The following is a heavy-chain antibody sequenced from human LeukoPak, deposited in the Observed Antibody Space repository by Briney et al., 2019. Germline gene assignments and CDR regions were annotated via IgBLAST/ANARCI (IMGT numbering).Heavy chain of an antibody. V-gene: IGHV4-59*01. D-gene: IGHD5-18*01. CDR2: IYYGGST. Sequence: SETLSLTCTVSGGSISSYYWSWIRQPPGKGLEWIGYIYYGGSTNYNPSLKSRVTISVDTSKNQFSLKLSSVTAADTAVYYCAREGVQLWKREYYYYYMDVWGKGTTVTVSS. J-gene: IGHJ6*03. CDR1: GGSISSYY. CDR3: AREGVQLWKREYYYYYMDV.